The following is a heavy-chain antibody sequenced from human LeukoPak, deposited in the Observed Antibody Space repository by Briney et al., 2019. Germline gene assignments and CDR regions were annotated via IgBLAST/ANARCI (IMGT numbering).Heavy chain of an antibody. CDR3: ASLKTRSCSGGSCYSGRSDY. V-gene: IGHV4-59*12. D-gene: IGHD2-15*01. J-gene: IGHJ4*02. Sequence: PSETLSLTCTVSGGFISSYYWSWIRQPPGKGLEWIGYIYYSGSTNYNPSLKSRVTISVDTSKNQFSLKLSSVTAADTAVYYCASLKTRSCSGGSCYSGRSDYWGQGTLVTVSS. CDR1: GGFISSYY. CDR2: IYYSGST.